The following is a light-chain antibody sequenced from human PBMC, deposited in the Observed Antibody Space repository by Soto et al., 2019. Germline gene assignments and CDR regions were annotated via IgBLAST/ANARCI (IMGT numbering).Light chain of an antibody. CDR1: QSVSSSS. V-gene: IGKV3-20*01. CDR2: NAV. CDR3: QQYGTSPLT. Sequence: EIVLTQSPDTLSLSPGERATLSCRTSQSVSSSSLAWYQQKPGQAPRLLIHNAVSRAAGIPDRFSGSGSGTDFSLTISRLEPEDFAVYYCQQYGTSPLTFGLGTKVDIK. J-gene: IGKJ1*01.